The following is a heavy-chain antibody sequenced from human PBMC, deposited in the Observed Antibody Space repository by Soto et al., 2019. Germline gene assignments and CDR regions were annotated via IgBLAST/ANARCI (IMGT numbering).Heavy chain of an antibody. Sequence: SGGGVVQPGRSLRLSCAASGFTFSNYAMHWVRQAPGKGLEWVAVISYDGNNKYYADSVKGRFTISRDNSRNTLYLQMNTLRAEDTAVYSCARDKFSGGYYYFDYWGQGTLVTVSS. J-gene: IGHJ4*02. V-gene: IGHV3-30-3*01. CDR1: GFTFSNYA. D-gene: IGHD3-22*01. CDR3: ARDKFSGGYYYFDY. CDR2: ISYDGNNK.